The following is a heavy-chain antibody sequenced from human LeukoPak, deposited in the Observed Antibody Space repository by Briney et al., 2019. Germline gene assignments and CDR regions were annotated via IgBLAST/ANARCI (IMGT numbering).Heavy chain of an antibody. V-gene: IGHV3-23*01. Sequence: GGSLRLSCAASGFPLSSYAMSWVRQAPGKGLEWVSATSSSDAGTYYADSVRGRFTISRDNSKNTLYLLMNSLRLEDAAVYFCARAPVTSCRGTYCYPFDYWGQGTQVTVSS. J-gene: IGHJ4*02. CDR2: TSSSDAGT. CDR3: ARAPVTSCRGTYCYPFDY. CDR1: GFPLSSYA. D-gene: IGHD3-22*01.